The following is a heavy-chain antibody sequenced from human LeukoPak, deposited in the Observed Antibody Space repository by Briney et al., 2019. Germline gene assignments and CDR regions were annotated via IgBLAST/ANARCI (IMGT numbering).Heavy chain of an antibody. D-gene: IGHD4-17*01. CDR1: GFTFSSYA. J-gene: IGHJ4*02. CDR3: AKAPTTVTPSNFDY. Sequence: PGGSLRLSCAASGFTFSSYAMSWVRQAPGKGLEWVSGISGSGGTKYYADSVKGRFTISRDISKNTLYLQMNSLRAEDTAVYYCAKAPTTVTPSNFDYWGQGTLVTVSS. V-gene: IGHV3-23*01. CDR2: ISGSGGTK.